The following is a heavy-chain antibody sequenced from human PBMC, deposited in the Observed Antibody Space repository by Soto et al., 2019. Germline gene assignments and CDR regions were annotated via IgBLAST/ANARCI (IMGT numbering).Heavy chain of an antibody. CDR2: INHSGST. CDR1: GGSFSGYY. Sequence: SETLSLTCAVYGGSFSGYYWSWIRQPPGKGLEWIGEINHSGSTNYNPSLKSRVTISVDTSKNQFSLKLSSVTAADTAVYYCARRPMATIPYNWFDPWGQGTLVTVSS. CDR3: ARRPMATIPYNWFDP. D-gene: IGHD5-12*01. J-gene: IGHJ5*02. V-gene: IGHV4-34*01.